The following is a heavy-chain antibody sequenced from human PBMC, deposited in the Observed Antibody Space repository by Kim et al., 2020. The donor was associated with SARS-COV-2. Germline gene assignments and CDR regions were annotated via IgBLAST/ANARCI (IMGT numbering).Heavy chain of an antibody. Sequence: SETLSLTCAVYGGSFSGYYWSWIRQPPGKGLEWIGEINHSGSTNYNPSLKSRVTISVDTSKNQFSLKLSSVTAADTAVYYCARSDYRITIFGVVTLAYDYWGQGTLVTVSS. V-gene: IGHV4-34*01. CDR3: ARSDYRITIFGVVTLAYDY. CDR1: GGSFSGYY. CDR2: INHSGST. D-gene: IGHD3-3*01. J-gene: IGHJ4*02.